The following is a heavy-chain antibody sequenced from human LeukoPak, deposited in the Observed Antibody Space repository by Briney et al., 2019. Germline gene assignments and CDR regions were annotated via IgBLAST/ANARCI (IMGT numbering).Heavy chain of an antibody. CDR3: ATHHPVRALDY. CDR2: IYYSGST. V-gene: IGHV4-39*01. Sequence: PSETLSLTCTVTGGSISSSSYYSGWIRQPPGQALEWIGSIYYSGSTYYNPSLKSRVTISVDTSKNQFSLKLSSVTAADTAVYYCATHHPVRALDYWGQGTLVTVSS. CDR1: GGSISSSSYY. D-gene: IGHD1-14*01. J-gene: IGHJ4*02.